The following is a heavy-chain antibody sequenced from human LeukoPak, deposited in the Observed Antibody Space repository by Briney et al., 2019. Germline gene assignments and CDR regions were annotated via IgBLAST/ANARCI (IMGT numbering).Heavy chain of an antibody. J-gene: IGHJ4*02. Sequence: SETLSLTCTVSGGSISSYYWSWIRQPPGKGLEWIGYIYYSGSTNYNPSLKSRVTISVDTSKNQFSLKLSSVTAADTAVYYCARDLYYYDSSGYWSGFDYWGQGTLVTVSS. D-gene: IGHD3-22*01. V-gene: IGHV4-59*01. CDR2: IYYSGST. CDR1: GGSISSYY. CDR3: ARDLYYYDSSGYWSGFDY.